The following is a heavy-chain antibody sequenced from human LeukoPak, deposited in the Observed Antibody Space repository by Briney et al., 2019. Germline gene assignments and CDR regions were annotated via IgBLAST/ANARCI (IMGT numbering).Heavy chain of an antibody. J-gene: IGHJ4*02. Sequence: SETLSLTCTVSGYSISSGYYWGWIRQPPGKGLEWIGSIYHSGSTYYNPSLKSRVTISVDTSKNQFSLKLSSVTAADTAVYYCASGSSSWYVPGHWGQGTLVTVSS. CDR3: ASGSSSWYVPGH. CDR2: IYHSGST. D-gene: IGHD6-13*01. CDR1: GYSISSGYY. V-gene: IGHV4-38-2*02.